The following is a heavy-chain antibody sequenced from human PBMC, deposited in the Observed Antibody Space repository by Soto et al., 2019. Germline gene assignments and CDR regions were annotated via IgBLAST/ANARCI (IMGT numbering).Heavy chain of an antibody. J-gene: IGHJ5*02. Sequence: ASVKVSCKASGYTFTSYGISWVRQALGKGLEWMGWISAYNGNTNYAQKLQGRVTMTTDTSTSTAYMELRSLRSDDTAVYYCARARDSITNFGVVIPNWFDPWGQGTLVTVSS. CDR1: GYTFTSYG. CDR3: ARARDSITNFGVVIPNWFDP. CDR2: ISAYNGNT. V-gene: IGHV1-18*01. D-gene: IGHD3-3*01.